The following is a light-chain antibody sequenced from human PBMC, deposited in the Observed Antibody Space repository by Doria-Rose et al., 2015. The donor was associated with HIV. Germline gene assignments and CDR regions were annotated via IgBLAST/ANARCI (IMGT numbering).Light chain of an antibody. V-gene: IGKV1-8*01. CDR1: QDINNY. J-gene: IGKJ1*01. CDR2: AAS. Sequence: TQSPSSLSASTGDRVTITCRASQDINNYLAWYQQKPGKAPKLLIYAASTSQSGVPSRFSGSGSGTDFTLTISYLQSEDFATYYCQQYYSYAPTCGQATKVEVK. CDR3: QQYYSYAPT.